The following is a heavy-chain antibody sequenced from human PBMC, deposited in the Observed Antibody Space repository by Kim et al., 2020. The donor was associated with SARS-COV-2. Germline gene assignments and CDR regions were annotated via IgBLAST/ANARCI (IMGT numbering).Heavy chain of an antibody. CDR1: GFTVSSNY. J-gene: IGHJ2*01. D-gene: IGHD2-15*01. Sequence: GGSLRLSCAASGFTVSSNYMTWVRQAPGKGLEWVSVIYSGGSTYYADSVKGRFTISRDNSKNTLYLQMNSLRAEDTAVYYCARLDWGYCSGGSCYESWCFDLWGRGTLVTVSS. CDR3: ARLDWGYCSGGSCYESWCFDL. V-gene: IGHV3-53*01. CDR2: IYSGGST.